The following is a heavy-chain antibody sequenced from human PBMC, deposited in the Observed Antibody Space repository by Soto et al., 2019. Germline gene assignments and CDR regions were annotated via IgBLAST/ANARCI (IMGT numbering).Heavy chain of an antibody. V-gene: IGHV1-18*01. J-gene: IGHJ4*02. CDR2: ISAYNGNT. CDR1: GYTFTNFG. CDR3: ARRRNPIDF. Sequence: GASVKVSCKASGYTFTNFGISWVRQAPGQGLEWMGWISAYNGNTNYAQNFQGRVTMTTDTSTSTAYMELRSLRSDDTAVYYCARRRNPIDFWGQGTLDTVSS.